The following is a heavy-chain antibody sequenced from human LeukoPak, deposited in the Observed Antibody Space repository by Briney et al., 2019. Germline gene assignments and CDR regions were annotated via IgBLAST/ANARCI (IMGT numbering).Heavy chain of an antibody. V-gene: IGHV3-23*01. CDR2: ISGSGWTT. D-gene: IGHD3-22*01. CDR3: PKPGVVIRVILVGFHKEAYYFDS. CDR1: GITLSNYG. Sequence: GGSLTLSCAVSGITLSNYGMRWVRQAPARAGEWVAGISGSGWTTKYAVSVEGRFTISRDSPKNTLYLQMNSLRAEGTAVYFCPKPGVVIRVILVGFHKEAYYFDSWGQGALVTVSS. J-gene: IGHJ4*02.